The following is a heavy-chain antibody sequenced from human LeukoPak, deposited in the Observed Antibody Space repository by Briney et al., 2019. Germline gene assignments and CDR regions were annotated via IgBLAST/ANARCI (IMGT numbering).Heavy chain of an antibody. J-gene: IGHJ5*02. Sequence: SVKVSCKASGGTFSSYAISWVRQAPGQGLVWMGGIIPIFGTANYAQKFQGRVTITADESTSTAYMELSSLRSEDTAVYYCARDSSLRPNWFDPWGQGTLVTVSS. CDR2: IIPIFGTA. CDR3: ARDSSLRPNWFDP. V-gene: IGHV1-69*01. CDR1: GGTFSSYA. D-gene: IGHD3-16*02.